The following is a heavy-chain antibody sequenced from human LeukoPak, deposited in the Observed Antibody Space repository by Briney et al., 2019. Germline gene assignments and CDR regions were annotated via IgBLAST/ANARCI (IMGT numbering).Heavy chain of an antibody. J-gene: IGHJ4*02. V-gene: IGHV3-9*01. CDR1: GFSFGDYG. CDR3: AKPLEKTTTTVAGYFDY. D-gene: IGHD5-24*01. Sequence: PGGSLRLSCVASGFSFGDYGMNWVRQAPGKGPEWVSCICLNSENKGYADSVRGRFTIFRDNAKKSLYLMMNSLRPEDTAFYYCAKPLEKTTTTVAGYFDYWGQAMQVTVSS. CDR2: ICLNSENK.